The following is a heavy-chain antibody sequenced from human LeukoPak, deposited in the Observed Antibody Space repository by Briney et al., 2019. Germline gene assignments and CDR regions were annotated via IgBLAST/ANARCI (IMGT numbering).Heavy chain of an antibody. CDR1: GFTFDDYA. Sequence: GGSLRLSCAASGFTFDDYAMHWGRQAPAKGLEWVSLISGDGGSTYYADSVKGRFTSSRDNSKNSLYLQMNSLRTEDTALYYCAKDIWGIAAAGSYYYGMDVWGQGTTVTVSS. V-gene: IGHV3-43*02. D-gene: IGHD6-13*01. J-gene: IGHJ6*02. CDR2: ISGDGGST. CDR3: AKDIWGIAAAGSYYYGMDV.